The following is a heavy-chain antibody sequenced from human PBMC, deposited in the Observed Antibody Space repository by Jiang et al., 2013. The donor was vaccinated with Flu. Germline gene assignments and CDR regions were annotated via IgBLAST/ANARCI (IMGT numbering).Heavy chain of an antibody. Sequence: ASGFTFSSYAMSWVRRRPGKGLEWVSAISGSGGSTYYADSVKGRFTISRDNSKNTLYLQMNSLRAEDTAVYYCAKDQITIFGVVPYYFDYWGQGTLVTVSS. CDR2: ISGSGGST. D-gene: IGHD3-3*01. CDR3: AKDQITIFGVVPYYFDY. J-gene: IGHJ4*02. CDR1: GFTFSSYA. V-gene: IGHV3-23*01.